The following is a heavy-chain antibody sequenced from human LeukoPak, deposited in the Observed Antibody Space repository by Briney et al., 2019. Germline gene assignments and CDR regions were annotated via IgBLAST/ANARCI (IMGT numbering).Heavy chain of an antibody. D-gene: IGHD3-22*01. CDR3: ARESRYYYDSSGYLNWFDP. CDR2: ILYDGSNK. J-gene: IGHJ5*02. CDR1: GFTFSSYA. V-gene: IGHV3-30*01. Sequence: PGSSLRLSCAASGFTFSSYAMHWVRQAPGKGLEWVAGILYDGSNKYYADSVKGRFTISRDDSKNTLYLQMNSLRPEDTAVYYCARESRYYYDSSGYLNWFDPWGQGTPVTVSS.